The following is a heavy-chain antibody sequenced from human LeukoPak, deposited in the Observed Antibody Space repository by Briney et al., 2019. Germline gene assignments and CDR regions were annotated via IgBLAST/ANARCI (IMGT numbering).Heavy chain of an antibody. J-gene: IGHJ4*02. V-gene: IGHV3-48*04. CDR2: INSGSSTI. CDR1: GFTFSSYS. Sequence: PGGSLRLSCAASGFTFSSYSMNWVRQAPGKGLEWVSYINSGSSTINYADSVKGRFTISRDNAKNSLSLQMNSLRAEDTAVYYCARIVVDNRGWYHFDYWGQGTLVTVSS. CDR3: ARIVVDNRGWYHFDY. D-gene: IGHD6-19*01.